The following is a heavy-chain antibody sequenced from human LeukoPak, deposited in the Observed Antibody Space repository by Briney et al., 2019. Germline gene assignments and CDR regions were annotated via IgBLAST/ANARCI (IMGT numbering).Heavy chain of an antibody. J-gene: IGHJ4*02. CDR3: ARDSGYCSSTGCYVHYFDY. D-gene: IGHD2-2*01. CDR2: ISSSSGYI. CDR1: GFTFNSYS. Sequence: GGSLRLSCAASGFTFNSYSMNWVRQTPGKRLEWVSSISSSSGYINYADSVKGRFTVSRDNAKNSLYLQMNSLRAEDTAVYYCARDSGYCSSTGCYVHYFDYWGQGTLVTVSS. V-gene: IGHV3-21*01.